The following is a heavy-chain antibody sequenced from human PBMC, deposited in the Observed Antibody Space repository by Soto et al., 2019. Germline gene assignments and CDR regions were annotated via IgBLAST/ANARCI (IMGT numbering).Heavy chain of an antibody. CDR2: IWYDGSNK. J-gene: IGHJ6*02. D-gene: IGHD6-13*01. CDR3: AREQQLMRYYYYGMDV. CDR1: GFTFSSYG. Sequence: GGSMRLSCEASGFTFSSYGRHWVRQAPGKGLECVAVIWYDGSNKYYADSVKGRFTISRDNSKNTLYLQMNSLRAEDAAVYYCAREQQLMRYYYYGMDVWGQGTTVTVSS. V-gene: IGHV3-33*01.